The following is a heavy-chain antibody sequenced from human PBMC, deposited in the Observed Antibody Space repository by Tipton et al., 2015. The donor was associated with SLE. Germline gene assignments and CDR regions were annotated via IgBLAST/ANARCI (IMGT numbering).Heavy chain of an antibody. V-gene: IGHV4-4*08. D-gene: IGHD6-6*01. J-gene: IGHJ4*02. Sequence: TLSLTCTVSGGSISSYYWSWIRQPPGKGLEWIGYIYTSGSTNYNPSLKSRVTISVDTSKNQFSLKLNSVTAADTAVYYCAAEKYSASYSYWGQGTLVTVSS. CDR2: IYTSGST. CDR3: AAEKYSASYSY. CDR1: GGSISSYY.